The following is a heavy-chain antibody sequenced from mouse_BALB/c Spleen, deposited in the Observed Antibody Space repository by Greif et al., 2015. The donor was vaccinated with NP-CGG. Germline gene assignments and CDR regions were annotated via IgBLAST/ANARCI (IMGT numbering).Heavy chain of an antibody. V-gene: IGHV3-6*02. CDR3: ARERGNSAY. J-gene: IGHJ3*01. D-gene: IGHD2-1*01. CDR1: GYSITSGYY. Sequence: DVQLVESGPGLVKPSQSLSLTCSVTGYSITSGYYWNWIRQFPGNKLEWMGYISYDGSNNYNPSLKNRISITRDTSKNQFFLKLNSVTTEDTATYYCARERGNSAYWGQGTLVTVSA. CDR2: ISYDGSN.